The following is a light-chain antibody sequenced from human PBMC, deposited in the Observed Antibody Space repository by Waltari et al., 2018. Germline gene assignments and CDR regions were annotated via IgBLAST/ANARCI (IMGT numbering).Light chain of an antibody. CDR3: QSYDNNLRAWV. CDR1: SSNLGPNYH. J-gene: IGLJ3*02. V-gene: IGLV1-40*01. Sequence: QSGLTQPPSVSGAAGQRVLIYRTGTSSNLGPNYHVPCYQQFPGTAPKVLIYANENRPSGIPDRFSASKSGTSASLTITGLQTEDEADYYCQSYDNNLRAWVFGGGTKVTVL. CDR2: ANE.